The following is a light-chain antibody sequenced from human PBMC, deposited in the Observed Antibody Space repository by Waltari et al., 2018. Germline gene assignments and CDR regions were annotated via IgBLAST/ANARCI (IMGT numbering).Light chain of an antibody. CDR3: QQSYSTPYT. CDR1: QSISSY. J-gene: IGKJ2*01. Sequence: DIQMTQSPSSLSASVGYRVTITCRQSQSISSYLNWYQQKPGKAPKLLIYAASSLQSGVPSRFSGSGSGTDFTLTIRSLQPEDFATYYYQQSYSTPYTFGQGTKLEIK. V-gene: IGKV1-39*01. CDR2: AAS.